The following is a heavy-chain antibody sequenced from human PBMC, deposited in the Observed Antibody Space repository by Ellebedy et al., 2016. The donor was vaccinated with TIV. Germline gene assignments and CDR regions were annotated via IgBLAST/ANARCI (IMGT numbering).Heavy chain of an antibody. D-gene: IGHD3-16*01. J-gene: IGHJ4*02. CDR3: ARGRLSWDY. Sequence: MPSETLSLTCTVSGGTINDYYWSWIRQPPGKGLEWIGYISYSGSINPNPSLKSRLTLSIDTSRNQFYLKLGSVTAADTAVYYCARGRLSWDYWGQGTLVTVSS. CDR1: GGTINDYY. V-gene: IGHV4-59*01. CDR2: ISYSGSI.